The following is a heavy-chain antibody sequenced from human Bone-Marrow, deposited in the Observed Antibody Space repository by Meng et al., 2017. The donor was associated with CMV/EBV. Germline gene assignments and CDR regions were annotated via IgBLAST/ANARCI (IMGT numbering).Heavy chain of an antibody. CDR2: ISSSGSTI. CDR1: GFTFSSYW. CDR3: ARIYCGGDCYPPDPWFDP. J-gene: IGHJ5*02. Sequence: GESLKISCAASGFTFSSYWMSWVRQAPGKGLEWVSYISSSGSTIYYADSVKGRFTISRDNAKNSLYLQMNSLRAEDTAVYYCARIYCGGDCYPPDPWFDPWGQGTRVTGSS. V-gene: IGHV3-48*04. D-gene: IGHD2-21*01.